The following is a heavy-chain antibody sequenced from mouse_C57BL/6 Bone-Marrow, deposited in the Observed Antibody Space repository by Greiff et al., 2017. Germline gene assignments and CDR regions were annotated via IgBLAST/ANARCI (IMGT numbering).Heavy chain of an antibody. D-gene: IGHD2-4*01. J-gene: IGHJ4*01. Sequence: VQLQQPGPELVKPGASVKISCKASGYSFTDYNMNWVKQSNGKSLEWIGVINPNYGTTSYNKKFKGKATLTVDQSSSTAYMQLNSLTSEYSAVYYCARCYDYDYAMDYWGQGTSVTVSS. V-gene: IGHV1-39*01. CDR1: GYSFTDYN. CDR3: ARCYDYDYAMDY. CDR2: INPNYGTT.